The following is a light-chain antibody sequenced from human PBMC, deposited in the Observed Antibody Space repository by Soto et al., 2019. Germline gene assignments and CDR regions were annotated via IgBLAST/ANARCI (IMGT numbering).Light chain of an antibody. CDR1: NIGSKS. J-gene: IGLJ2*01. CDR2: YES. Sequence: SYELTQPPSVSVAPGKTARITCGGNNIGSKSVHWYQQKPGQAPVLVIYYESDRPSGIPERFSGSNSGNTATLTISRVEAGDEDDYYCQVWDSSSDHPRVVFGGGTKLTVL. CDR3: QVWDSSSDHPRVV. V-gene: IGLV3-21*04.